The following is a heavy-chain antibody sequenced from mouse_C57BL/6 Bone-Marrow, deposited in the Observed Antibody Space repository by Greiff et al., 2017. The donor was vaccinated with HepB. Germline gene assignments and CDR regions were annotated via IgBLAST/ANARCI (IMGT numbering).Heavy chain of an antibody. CDR2: IHPSDSDT. J-gene: IGHJ2*01. V-gene: IGHV1-74*01. CDR3: AIVGDWERFDY. Sequence: VQLQQPGAELVKPGASVKLSCKASGYTFTSYWMQWVKQRPGQGLEWIGGIHPSDSDTNYNQKFKGKATLPVDTSSSTAYMQLSSLTSEDSAVYYCAIVGDWERFDYWGQGTTLTVSS. D-gene: IGHD4-1*01. CDR1: GYTFTSYW.